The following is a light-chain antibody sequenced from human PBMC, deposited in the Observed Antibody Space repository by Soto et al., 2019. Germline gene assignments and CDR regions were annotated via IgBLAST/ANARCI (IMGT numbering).Light chain of an antibody. CDR2: GES. V-gene: IGKV3-20*01. CDR3: LQYSNSPST. J-gene: IGKJ1*01. Sequence: IILTKSPVTVSCSPRGRPTLYNKTSQSVRSSYLAWYQQKPGQAPRLFIYGESSRATGIPDRFSGSGFWTDFTLTISRLEPDDFAVYHCLQYSNSPSTFGQGTQLDIK. CDR1: QSVRSSY.